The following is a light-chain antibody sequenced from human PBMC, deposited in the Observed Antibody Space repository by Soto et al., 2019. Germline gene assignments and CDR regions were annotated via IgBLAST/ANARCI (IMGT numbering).Light chain of an antibody. Sequence: QSALTQPASVSGSPGQSITISCTGASSDIGPYDFVSWYQHHPGKAPRLIIYEVVQRPSGVPDRFSGSKSGNTASLTVSGLQAADEADYVCKSYAGSNTYVFGSGTKVTVL. CDR2: EVV. J-gene: IGLJ1*01. CDR3: KSYAGSNTYV. CDR1: SSDIGPYDF. V-gene: IGLV2-8*01.